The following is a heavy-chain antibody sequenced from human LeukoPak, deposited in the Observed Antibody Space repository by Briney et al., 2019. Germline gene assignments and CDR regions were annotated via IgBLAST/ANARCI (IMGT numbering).Heavy chain of an antibody. Sequence: GGSLRLSCAASGFTFSSYWMHWVRQAPGKGLVRVSRINSDGSSTSYADSVKGRLTISRDNSKSTLYLQMNRLRAEDTAVYYCARIGRGPLKSPRSSSSWDVHYYYYYYLDVGGKGTTVTIPS. V-gene: IGHV3-74*01. CDR2: INSDGSST. CDR1: GFTFSSYW. J-gene: IGHJ6*03. D-gene: IGHD6-13*01. CDR3: ARIGRGPLKSPRSSSSWDVHYYYYYYLDV.